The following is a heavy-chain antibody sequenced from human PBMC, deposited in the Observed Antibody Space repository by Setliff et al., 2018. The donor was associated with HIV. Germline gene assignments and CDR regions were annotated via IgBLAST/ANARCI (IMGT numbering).Heavy chain of an antibody. J-gene: IGHJ4*02. V-gene: IGHV4-39*01. CDR3: ARPQLGLGGGSHFDY. CDR2: ILYGGTT. CDR1: GGSISDTRYY. Sequence: SKTLSLTCTVSGGSISDTRYYWGWVRQPPGKGLEWIGNILYGGTTFYNPSLRSRVTVSIDTTKTQFSLKMSSVTAADTAVYYCARPQLGLGGGSHFDYWGQGILVTVSS. D-gene: IGHD1-1*01.